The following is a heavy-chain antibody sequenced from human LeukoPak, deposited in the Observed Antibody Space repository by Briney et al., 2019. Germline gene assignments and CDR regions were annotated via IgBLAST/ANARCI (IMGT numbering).Heavy chain of an antibody. CDR2: IIPIFGTA. D-gene: IGHD6-19*01. CDR1: GGTFSSYA. V-gene: IGHV1-69*13. Sequence: SVKVSCKASGGTFSSYAISWVRQAPGQGLEWMGGIIPIFGTANYAQKFQGRVTITADESTSTAYMELSSLRSEDTAVYYCARDRADLWLTFDPWGQGTLVTVPS. J-gene: IGHJ5*02. CDR3: ARDRADLWLTFDP.